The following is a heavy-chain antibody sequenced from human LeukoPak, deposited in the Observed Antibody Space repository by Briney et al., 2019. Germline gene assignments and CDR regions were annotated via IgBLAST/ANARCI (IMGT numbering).Heavy chain of an antibody. CDR1: GFTFSGHW. D-gene: IGHD1-14*01. CDR3: TRDRSRAEDD. Sequence: GGSLRLSCAASGFTFSGHWMSWGGQAPGKGVEWVANINQGGSDKYYVDSVKGRFTISRDNANNLLYLQMNSLRGEDTAVYYCTRDRSRAEDDWGQGTLVTVSS. J-gene: IGHJ4*02. CDR2: INQGGSDK. V-gene: IGHV3-7*01.